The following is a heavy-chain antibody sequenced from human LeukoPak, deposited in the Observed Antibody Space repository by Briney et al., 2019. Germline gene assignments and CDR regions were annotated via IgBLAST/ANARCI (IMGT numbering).Heavy chain of an antibody. CDR2: IRYDGSNK. V-gene: IGHV3-30*02. Sequence: PGGSLRLSCAASGFTFSSYGMHWVRQAPGKGLEWVAFIRYDGSNKYYADSVKGRFTISRDNSKNTLYLQMNSLRAEDTAVYYCAKGAYYDSSGYYRGAYYYYMDVWGKGTTVTVSS. J-gene: IGHJ6*03. CDR1: GFTFSSYG. CDR3: AKGAYYDSSGYYRGAYYYYMDV. D-gene: IGHD3-22*01.